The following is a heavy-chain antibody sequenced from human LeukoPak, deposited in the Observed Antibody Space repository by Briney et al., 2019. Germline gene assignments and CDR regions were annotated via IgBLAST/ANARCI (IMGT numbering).Heavy chain of an antibody. D-gene: IGHD6-13*01. Sequence: SVKVSCKASGGTFSSYAISWVRQAPGQGLEWMGGIIPIFGTANYAQKFQGRVTITADKSTSTAYMELSSLGSEDTAVYYCAREQQLATGSRYYYYGMDVWGKGTTVTVSS. CDR2: IIPIFGTA. V-gene: IGHV1-69*06. CDR3: AREQQLATGSRYYYYGMDV. J-gene: IGHJ6*04. CDR1: GGTFSSYA.